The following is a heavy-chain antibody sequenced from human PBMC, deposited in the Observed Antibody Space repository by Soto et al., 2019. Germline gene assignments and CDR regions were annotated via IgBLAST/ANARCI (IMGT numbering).Heavy chain of an antibody. CDR2: INPYSGGA. CDR1: GYTFTGYF. J-gene: IGHJ5*02. Sequence: ASVKVSWKASGYTFTGYFMHWVRQAPGQGLEWMGWINPYSGGADYAQSFQGRVTMTRGTSISTVYMELSRLRFDDTAVYYCARVIRGAYYNSPLDTWGQGTVVTVSS. V-gene: IGHV1-2*02. D-gene: IGHD3-10*01. CDR3: ARVIRGAYYNSPLDT.